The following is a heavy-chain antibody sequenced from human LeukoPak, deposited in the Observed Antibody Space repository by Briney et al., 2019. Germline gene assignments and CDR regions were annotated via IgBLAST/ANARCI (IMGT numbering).Heavy chain of an antibody. CDR2: ISYDGSNK. CDR3: ARDHNYDILTGMLWYFDY. V-gene: IGHV3-30-3*01. D-gene: IGHD3-9*01. J-gene: IGHJ4*02. CDR1: GFTFSSYA. Sequence: PGGSLRLSCAASGFTFSSYAMSWVRQAPGKGLEWVAVISYDGSNKYYADSVKGRFTISRDNSKNTLYLQMNSLRAEDTAVYYCARDHNYDILTGMLWYFDYWGQGTLVTVSS.